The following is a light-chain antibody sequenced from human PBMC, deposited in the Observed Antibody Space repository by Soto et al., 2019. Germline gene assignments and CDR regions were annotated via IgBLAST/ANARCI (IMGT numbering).Light chain of an antibody. J-gene: IGLJ3*02. CDR3: QVWDSSSDHPV. CDR1: NIGSKS. Sequence: SYELTQPPSVSVAPGQTARITCGGKNIGSKSVHWYQQKPGKAPVLVVDDDSARPSGIPERFSGSNSGNTATLTISRVEAGDEADYSCQVWDSSSDHPVFGGGTMRSVL. CDR2: DDS. V-gene: IGLV3-21*02.